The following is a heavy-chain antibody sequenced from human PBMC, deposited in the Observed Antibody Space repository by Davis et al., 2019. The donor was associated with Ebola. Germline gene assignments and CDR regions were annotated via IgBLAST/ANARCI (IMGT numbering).Heavy chain of an antibody. CDR3: ARDRDYDFWSGQLYYYYYMDV. D-gene: IGHD3-3*01. CDR1: GFTFSTYP. V-gene: IGHV3-30-3*01. Sequence: GESLKISCAASGFTFSTYPMHWVRQAPGKGLEWVAVISYDGNIKYYADSVKGRFTISRDNSKNTLYLQMNSLRAEDTAVYYCARDRDYDFWSGQLYYYYYMDVWGKGTTVTVSS. CDR2: ISYDGNIK. J-gene: IGHJ6*03.